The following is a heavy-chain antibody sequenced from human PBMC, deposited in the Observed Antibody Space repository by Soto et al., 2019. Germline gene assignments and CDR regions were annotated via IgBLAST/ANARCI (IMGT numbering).Heavy chain of an antibody. Sequence: PGGLLRLSCAASGFTFSSYEMNWVRQAPGKWLGWVTYMSSSCSTIYYADSGKGRFTISRDNAKNSLYLQMNSLRAEDTAVYYCAASGGVVVNPNWFDPWGQGTLVTVSS. CDR2: MSSSCSTI. V-gene: IGHV3-48*03. CDR3: AASGGVVVNPNWFDP. CDR1: GFTFSSYE. J-gene: IGHJ5*02. D-gene: IGHD3-22*01.